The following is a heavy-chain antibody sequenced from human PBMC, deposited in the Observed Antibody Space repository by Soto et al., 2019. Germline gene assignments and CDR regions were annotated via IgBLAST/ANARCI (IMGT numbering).Heavy chain of an antibody. D-gene: IGHD3-22*01. CDR1: GFTFSSYA. J-gene: IGHJ4*02. Sequence: GSLRLSCAASGFTFSSYAVSWVRQAPGKGPEWISSISGSGSTIYYADSVKGRFTISRDNSKNTLYLQMSSLRAEDTAVYYCAKVFYYYDSSGYYYFDYWGQGTLVTVSS. CDR2: ISGSGSTI. CDR3: AKVFYYYDSSGYYYFDY. V-gene: IGHV3-23*01.